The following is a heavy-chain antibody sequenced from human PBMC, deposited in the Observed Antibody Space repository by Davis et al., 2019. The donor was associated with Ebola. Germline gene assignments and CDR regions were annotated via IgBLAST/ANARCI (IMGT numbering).Heavy chain of an antibody. J-gene: IGHJ3*02. V-gene: IGHV3-30-3*01. CDR1: GFTFSSYA. D-gene: IGHD1-26*01. CDR2: ISYDGSNK. CDR3: ARAQRIVGPLDAFDI. Sequence: GESLKISCAASGFTFSSYAMSWVRQAPGKGLEWVAVISYDGSNKYYADSVKGRFTISRDNSKNTLYLQMNSLRAEDTAVYYCARAQRIVGPLDAFDIWGQGTMVTVSS.